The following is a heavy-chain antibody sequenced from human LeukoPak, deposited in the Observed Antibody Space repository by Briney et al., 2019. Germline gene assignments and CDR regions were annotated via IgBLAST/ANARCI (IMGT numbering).Heavy chain of an antibody. CDR3: ARDQDSSGYCDY. CDR1: GFTFSSYS. D-gene: IGHD3-22*01. V-gene: IGHV3-21*01. Sequence: GGSLRLSCAASGFTFSSYSMNWVRQAPGKGLEWVSSISSSSSYIYYADSVKGRFTISRDNAKNSLYLQMNSLRAEDTAVYYCARDQDSSGYCDYWGQGTLVTVSS. J-gene: IGHJ4*02. CDR2: ISSSSSYI.